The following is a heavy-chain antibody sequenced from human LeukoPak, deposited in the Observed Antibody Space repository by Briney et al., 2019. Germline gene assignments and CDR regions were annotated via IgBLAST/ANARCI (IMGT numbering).Heavy chain of an antibody. D-gene: IGHD5-24*01. CDR1: GYTFTSYA. Sequence: ASLKVSCKASGYTFTSYAIHWVRQAPGQGLEWMGWITPSGGTNYPQKFQGRVAITCDTSITTAYMDLSRLTSDDTAVYYCARDRYGDGFAHLDYWGQGALVTVSS. V-gene: IGHV1-2*02. J-gene: IGHJ4*02. CDR3: ARDRYGDGFAHLDY. CDR2: ITPSGGT.